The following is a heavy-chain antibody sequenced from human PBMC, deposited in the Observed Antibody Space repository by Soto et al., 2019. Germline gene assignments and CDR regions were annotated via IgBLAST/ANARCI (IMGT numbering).Heavy chain of an antibody. CDR2: IIPIFGTA. CDR3: ARCIGSSSGWYDVLSGGYYGMDV. D-gene: IGHD6-19*01. Sequence: ASVKVSCKASGGTFSSYAISWVRQAPGQGLEWMGGIIPIFGTANYAQKFQGRVTITADESTSTAYMELSSLRSEDTAVYYCARCIGSSSGWYDVLSGGYYGMDVWGQGTTVTVSS. V-gene: IGHV1-69*13. J-gene: IGHJ6*02. CDR1: GGTFSSYA.